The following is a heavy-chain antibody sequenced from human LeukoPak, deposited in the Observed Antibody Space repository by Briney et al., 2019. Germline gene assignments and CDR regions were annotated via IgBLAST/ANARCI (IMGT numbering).Heavy chain of an antibody. CDR3: ARARTPFWSGYYNWFDP. D-gene: IGHD3-3*01. V-gene: IGHV3-23*01. CDR2: ISGSGDST. CDR1: GFTFNNYG. J-gene: IGHJ5*02. Sequence: GGSLRLSCSASGFTFNNYGMSWVRQAPGKGLEWVSSISGSGDSTYYADSVKGRFTISRDNSKNTLYLQMNSLRAEDTAVYYCARARTPFWSGYYNWFDPWGQGTLVTVSS.